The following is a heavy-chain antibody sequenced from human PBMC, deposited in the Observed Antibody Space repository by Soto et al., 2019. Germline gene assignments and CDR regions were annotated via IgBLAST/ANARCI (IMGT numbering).Heavy chain of an antibody. CDR1: GGTFSTYG. CDR2: IIPILGTI. V-gene: IGHV1-69*01. D-gene: IGHD1-26*01. CDR3: ASRERVDAFDV. Sequence: QVQLVQSGAEVQKPGSSVKVSCKASGGTFSTYGITWVRQASGQGLEWMGGIIPILGTIKFAQKFQGRLTITPDESTSTVYMALSSLTSEDTAVYYCASRERVDAFDVWGQGTMVTVSS. J-gene: IGHJ3*01.